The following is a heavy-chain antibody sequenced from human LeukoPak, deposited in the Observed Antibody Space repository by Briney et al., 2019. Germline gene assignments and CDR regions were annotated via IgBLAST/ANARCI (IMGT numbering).Heavy chain of an antibody. CDR2: IYTGGTT. D-gene: IGHD3-22*01. V-gene: IGHV3-66*01. Sequence: GGSLRLSCAASGFTFSSYSMNWVRQAPGQGLEWLSVIYTGGTTYYADSVKGRFTISRDNSKNTWYLQMNSLRAEDTAVYYCAKDPSSGYYSPPGFDYWGQGTLVTVSS. CDR3: AKDPSSGYYSPPGFDY. CDR1: GFTFSSYS. J-gene: IGHJ4*02.